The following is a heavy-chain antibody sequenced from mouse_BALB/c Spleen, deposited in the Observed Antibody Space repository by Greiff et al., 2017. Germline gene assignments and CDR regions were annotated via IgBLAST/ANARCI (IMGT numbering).Heavy chain of an antibody. V-gene: IGHV3-2*02. CDR2: ISYSGST. D-gene: IGHD1-1*01. CDR3: ARSDLLLPFDY. Sequence: EVKLVESGPGLVKPSQSLSLTCTVTGYSITSDYAWNWIRQFPGNKLEWMGYISYSGSTSYNPSLKSRISITRDTSKNQFFLQLNSVTTEDTATYYCARSDLLLPFDYWGQGTTLTVSS. CDR1: GYSITSDYA. J-gene: IGHJ2*01.